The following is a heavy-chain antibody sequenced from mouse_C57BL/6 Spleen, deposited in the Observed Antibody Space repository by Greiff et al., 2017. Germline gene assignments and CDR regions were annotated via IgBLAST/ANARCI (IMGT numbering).Heavy chain of an antibody. CDR1: GYTFTSYT. CDR3: ASGGLYFDY. Sequence: QVQLQQSGAELARPGASVKMSCKASGYTFTSYTMHWVKQRPGQGLEWIGYINPSSGYTKYNQKFKDKATLTADKSSSPAYMQLRSLTSEDSAVYYCASGGLYFDYWGQGTTLTVSS. V-gene: IGHV1-4*01. J-gene: IGHJ2*01. CDR2: INPSSGYT.